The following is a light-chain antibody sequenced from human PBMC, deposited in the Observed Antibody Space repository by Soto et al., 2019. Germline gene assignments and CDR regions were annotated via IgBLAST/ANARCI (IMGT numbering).Light chain of an antibody. CDR2: DVT. Sequence: QFLLAKPSPRSRSPGQSITITCPRNSGDIGRYDYVSWYQQHPGKAPKLMIFDVTNRPSGVSNRFSASKSGNTASLTISGLQAEDEADYYCTSYTISSTLVFGGGTKVTVL. CDR1: SGDIGRYDY. V-gene: IGLV2-14*03. J-gene: IGLJ3*02. CDR3: TSYTISSTLV.